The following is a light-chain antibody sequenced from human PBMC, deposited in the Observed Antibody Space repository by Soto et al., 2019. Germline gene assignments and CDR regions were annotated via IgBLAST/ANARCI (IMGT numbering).Light chain of an antibody. CDR2: DAS. J-gene: IGKJ4*01. Sequence: EVVLTRSPVTLSVSLGDRATLSCRASQSVDTNVAWYQQKPGQAPRLLIYDASNRATGIPARFSGSGSGIDFSLTISCLEPEGFAVYCWQQRGDWPPLSSGGGTKVDIK. CDR1: QSVDTN. CDR3: QQRGDWPPLS. V-gene: IGKV3-11*01.